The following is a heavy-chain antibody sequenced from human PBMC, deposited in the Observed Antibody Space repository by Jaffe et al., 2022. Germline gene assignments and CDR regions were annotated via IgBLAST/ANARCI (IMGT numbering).Heavy chain of an antibody. Sequence: EVQLVESGGGLVQPGGSLRLSCAASGFTFSSYWMSWVRQAPGKGLEWVANIKQDGSEKYYVDSVKGRFTISRDNAKNSLYLQMNSLRAEDTAVYYCARSIDAYYDFWSGYLFGDSSYFDYWGQGTLVTVSS. CDR3: ARSIDAYYDFWSGYLFGDSSYFDY. V-gene: IGHV3-7*01. CDR1: GFTFSSYW. CDR2: IKQDGSEK. J-gene: IGHJ4*02. D-gene: IGHD3-3*01.